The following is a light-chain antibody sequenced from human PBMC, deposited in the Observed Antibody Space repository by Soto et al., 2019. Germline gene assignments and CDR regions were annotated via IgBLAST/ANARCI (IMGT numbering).Light chain of an antibody. Sequence: QSALTQPASVSGSPGQSITISCTGTSSDVGAYNYVSWYQQHPGKAPKLMIYDVTNRPSGVSNRFSGSKSGNTASLTISGLQAEDEADYFCSSHSNITPYVFGTGTQLTVL. V-gene: IGLV2-14*01. J-gene: IGLJ1*01. CDR2: DVT. CDR3: SSHSNITPYV. CDR1: SSDVGAYNY.